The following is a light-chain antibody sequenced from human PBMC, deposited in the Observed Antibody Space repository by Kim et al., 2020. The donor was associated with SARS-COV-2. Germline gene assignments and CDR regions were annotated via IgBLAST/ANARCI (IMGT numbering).Light chain of an antibody. CDR2: DAS. CDR1: QSVRNF. V-gene: IGKV3-11*01. CDR3: QEPPGT. Sequence: EIVLTQSPASLSLSPGERATLSCRASQSVRNFLAWYQQKPGQAPRLLIYDASNRATGIPARFSGSGSGTDFTLTISSLEPEDFAVYYCQEPPGTFGQGTKLEIK. J-gene: IGKJ2*02.